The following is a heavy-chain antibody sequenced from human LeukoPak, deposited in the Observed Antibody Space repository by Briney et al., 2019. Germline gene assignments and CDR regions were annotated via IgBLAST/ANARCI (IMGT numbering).Heavy chain of an antibody. D-gene: IGHD5-24*01. CDR3: ARDGYNQESPFDY. Sequence: ASETLSLTCAVYGGSFSDYYWSWIRQPPGKGLEWIGEINHSGSTNYNPSLKSRVTISVDTSKNQFSLKLSSVTAADTAVYYCARDGYNQESPFDYWGQGTLVTVSS. CDR2: INHSGST. V-gene: IGHV4-34*01. CDR1: GGSFSDYY. J-gene: IGHJ4*02.